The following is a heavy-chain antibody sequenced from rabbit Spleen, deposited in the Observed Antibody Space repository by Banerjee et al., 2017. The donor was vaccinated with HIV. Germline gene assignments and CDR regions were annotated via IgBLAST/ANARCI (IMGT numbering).Heavy chain of an antibody. CDR1: GLSFSSGDY. D-gene: IGHD1-1*01. CDR2: ILIDTSRT. J-gene: IGHJ4*01. V-gene: IGHV1S45*01. CDR3: ARGGASNSDYKELFDL. Sequence: QEQLEESGGGLVKPGASLTLTCTASGLSFSSGDYMCWVRQAPGKGLEWIACILIDTSRTDYASWAKGRFTISKTSSTTVTLQMTSLTAADTATYFCARGGASNSDYKELFDLWGQGTLVTVS.